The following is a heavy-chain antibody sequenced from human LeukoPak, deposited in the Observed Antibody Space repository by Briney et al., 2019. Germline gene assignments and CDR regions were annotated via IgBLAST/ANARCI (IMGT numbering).Heavy chain of an antibody. J-gene: IGHJ5*02. CDR1: GGTFSSHA. CDR3: ARGQLPRWYYDFWSGSGGWFDP. D-gene: IGHD3-3*01. CDR2: IIPIFGTA. Sequence: SVKVSCKASGGTFSSHAISWVRQAPGQGLEWMGGIIPIFGTANYAQKFQGRVTITADESTSTAYMELSSLRSEDTAVYYCARGQLPRWYYDFWSGSGGWFDPWGQGTLVTVSS. V-gene: IGHV1-69*13.